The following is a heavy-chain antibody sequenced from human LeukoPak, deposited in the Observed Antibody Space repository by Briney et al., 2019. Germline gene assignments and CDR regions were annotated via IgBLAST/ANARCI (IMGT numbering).Heavy chain of an antibody. V-gene: IGHV4-59*11. D-gene: IGHD6-19*01. CDR1: GGSLRSHY. CDR3: ARGGQLAVPDPFDS. CDR2: IYYSGST. J-gene: IGHJ4*02. Sequence: SETLSLTCTLSGGSLRSHYWSWVRQPPGKALEWLGHIYYSGSTTYSPSLKSRLTISVDTSRNQFSLSLISVTAADTAVYYCARGGQLAVPDPFDSWGQGTLVTVSS.